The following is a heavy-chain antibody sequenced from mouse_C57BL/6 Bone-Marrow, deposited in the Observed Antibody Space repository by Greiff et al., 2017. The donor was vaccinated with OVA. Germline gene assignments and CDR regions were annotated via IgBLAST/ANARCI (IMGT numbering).Heavy chain of an antibody. Sequence: VKLMESGAELVKPGASVKMSCKASGYTFTTYPIEWMKQNHGKSLEWIGNFHPYNDDTKYNEKFKGKATLTVEKSSSTVYLELSRLTSDDSAVYYCARKGSNYVGSFAYWGQGTLVTVSA. J-gene: IGHJ3*01. V-gene: IGHV1-47*01. CDR2: FHPYNDDT. D-gene: IGHD2-5*01. CDR3: ARKGSNYVGSFAY. CDR1: GYTFTTYP.